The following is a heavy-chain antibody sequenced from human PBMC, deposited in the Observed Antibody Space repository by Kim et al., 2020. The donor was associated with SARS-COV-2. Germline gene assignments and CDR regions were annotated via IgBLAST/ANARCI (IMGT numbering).Heavy chain of an antibody. Sequence: GGSLRLSCAASGFTVGDYAMHWVRQAPGKGLEWVSGISWDTGERGYADSVKGRFTISRDDAKNSLSLQMDSLRPEDTALYYCAKSSKPSWHFDCWGQGALVTVSS. CDR1: GFTVGDYA. CDR2: ISWDTGER. D-gene: IGHD3-10*01. CDR3: AKSSKPSWHFDC. V-gene: IGHV3-9*01. J-gene: IGHJ4*02.